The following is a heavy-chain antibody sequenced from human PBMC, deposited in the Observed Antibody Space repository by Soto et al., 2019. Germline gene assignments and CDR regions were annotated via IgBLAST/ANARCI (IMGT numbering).Heavy chain of an antibody. J-gene: IGHJ4*02. CDR1: GFTFTDYA. CDR2: ISGVST. Sequence: EVHLLESGGGLVQPGGSQRLSCAASGFTFTDYAMSWVRQAPGKGLEWVSAISGVSTYYADSVKGRFTISRDNSKNTLYLQMNSLRAEDTALYYCARDGVAAGLYLDNWGQGTLVTVSS. CDR3: ARDGVAAGLYLDN. D-gene: IGHD2-15*01. V-gene: IGHV3-23*01.